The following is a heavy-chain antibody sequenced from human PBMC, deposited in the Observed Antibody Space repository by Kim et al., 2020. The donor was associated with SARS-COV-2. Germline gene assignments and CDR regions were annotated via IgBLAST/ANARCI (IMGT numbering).Heavy chain of an antibody. Sequence: SETLSLTCTVSGGSISSGGYYWSWIRQHPGKGLEWIGYIYYSGSTYYNPSLKSRVTISVDTSKNQFSLKLSSVTAADTAVYYCARVYSSSWTPFDYWGQGTLVTVSS. J-gene: IGHJ4*02. V-gene: IGHV4-31*03. CDR3: ARVYSSSWTPFDY. CDR2: IYYSGST. CDR1: GGSISSGGYY. D-gene: IGHD6-13*01.